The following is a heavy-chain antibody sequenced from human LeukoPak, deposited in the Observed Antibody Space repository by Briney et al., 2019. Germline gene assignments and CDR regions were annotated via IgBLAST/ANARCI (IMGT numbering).Heavy chain of an antibody. CDR1: GGSFSGYY. J-gene: IGHJ4*02. Sequence: SETLSLTCAVYGGSFSGYYWSWIRQPPGKGLEWIGEINHSGSTNYNPSLKSRVTISVDTSKNQFSLKLSSVTAADTAVYYCARRAYSYGYADYWGQGTLVTVSS. CDR2: INHSGST. D-gene: IGHD5-18*01. CDR3: ARRAYSYGYADY. V-gene: IGHV4-34*01.